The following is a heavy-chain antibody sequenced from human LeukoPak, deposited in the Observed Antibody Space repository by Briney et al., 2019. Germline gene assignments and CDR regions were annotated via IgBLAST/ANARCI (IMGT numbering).Heavy chain of an antibody. J-gene: IGHJ6*02. CDR3: GRHQTMYYGMDV. V-gene: IGHV4-59*08. CDR1: GGSISSYY. Sequence: SETLSLTCTVSGGSISSYYWNWIRQPPGKGLEWIGYFYYSGSTNYNPSLKSRVTMSIDTSKSQFSLKLGSVTAADTAMYYCGRHQTMYYGMDVWGQGTAVTVSS. CDR2: FYYSGST. D-gene: IGHD4/OR15-4a*01.